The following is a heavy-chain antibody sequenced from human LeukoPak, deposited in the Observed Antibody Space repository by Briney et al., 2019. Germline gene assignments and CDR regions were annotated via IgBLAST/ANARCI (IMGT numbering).Heavy chain of an antibody. J-gene: IGHJ4*02. CDR2: IYYSGST. V-gene: IGHV4-39*07. Sequence: KPSETLSLTCTVSGGSISSSSYYWGWIRQPPGKGLEWIGSIYYSGSTYYNPSLKSRVTISVDTSKNQFSLKLSSVTAADTAVYYCARWGSIAVARFDYWGQGTLVTVSS. CDR3: ARWGSIAVARFDY. CDR1: GGSISSSSYY. D-gene: IGHD6-6*01.